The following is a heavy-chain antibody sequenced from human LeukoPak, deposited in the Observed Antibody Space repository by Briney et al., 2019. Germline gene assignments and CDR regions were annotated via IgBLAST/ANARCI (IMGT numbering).Heavy chain of an antibody. CDR3: ARHHVEYCNGGPCAYYFDY. V-gene: IGHV4-59*08. Sequence: PSETLSLTCAVSGDSISSYYWSWIRQPPGQGLEWISHMYHIGSTNYNPSLKSRVTRSVDTSKNQFSMMMTPVIAADTAVYYCARHHVEYCNGGPCAYYFDYWGQGSLVTVSS. J-gene: IGHJ4*02. CDR1: GDSISSYY. D-gene: IGHD2-15*01. CDR2: MYHIGST.